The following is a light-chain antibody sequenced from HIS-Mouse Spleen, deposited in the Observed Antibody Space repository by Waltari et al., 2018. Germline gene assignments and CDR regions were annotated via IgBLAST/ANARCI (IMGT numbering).Light chain of an antibody. J-gene: IGLJ2*01. CDR2: RNN. Sequence: QSVLTQPPSASGTPGPRVTIYRSGSSSNTGSNYVYWYQQPPGTSPKLLIYRNNQRPSGVPDRFSGSKSGTSASLAISGLRSEDEADYYCAAWDDSLSGHVVFGGGTKLTVL. CDR3: AAWDDSLSGHVV. V-gene: IGLV1-47*01. CDR1: SSNTGSNY.